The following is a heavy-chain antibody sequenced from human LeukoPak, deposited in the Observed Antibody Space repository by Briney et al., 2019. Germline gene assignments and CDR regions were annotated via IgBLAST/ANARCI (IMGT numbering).Heavy chain of an antibody. Sequence: NPSETLSLTCAVSGGSISSSSSICWTWVRQPPGKGLEWIGSIYYSGSTYYNPSLKSRVTISVDTSKNQFSLKLSSVTAADTAVYYCASPVYYGSGKTNSWGQGTLVTVSS. D-gene: IGHD3-10*01. CDR3: ASPVYYGSGKTNS. CDR2: IYYSGST. J-gene: IGHJ4*02. CDR1: GGSISSSSSI. V-gene: IGHV4-39*01.